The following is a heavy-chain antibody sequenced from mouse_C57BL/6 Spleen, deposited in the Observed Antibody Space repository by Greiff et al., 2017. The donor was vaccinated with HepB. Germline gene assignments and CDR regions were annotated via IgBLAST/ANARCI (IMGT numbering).Heavy chain of an antibody. Sequence: EVKLEESGGGLVKPGGSLKLSCAASGFTFSSYTMSWVRQTPEKRLEWVATISGGGGNTYYPDSVKGRFTISRDNAKNTLYLQMSSLRSEDTALYYCARHGLRSLYAMDYWGQGTSVTVSS. V-gene: IGHV5-9*01. CDR1: GFTFSSYT. D-gene: IGHD2-4*01. CDR2: ISGGGGNT. J-gene: IGHJ4*01. CDR3: ARHGLRSLYAMDY.